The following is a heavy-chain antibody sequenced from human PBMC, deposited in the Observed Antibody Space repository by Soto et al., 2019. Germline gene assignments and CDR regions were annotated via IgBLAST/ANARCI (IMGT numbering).Heavy chain of an antibody. D-gene: IGHD3-10*01. V-gene: IGHV3-33*01. CDR2: IWYDGSNK. CDR3: ARSEVTMVRGVIEPYYYYGMDV. J-gene: IGHJ6*02. CDR1: GFTFSSYG. Sequence: GGSLRLSCAASGFTFSSYGMHWVRQAPGKGLEWGAVIWYDGSNKYYADSVKGRFTISRDNSKNTLYLQMNSLRAEDTAVYYCARSEVTMVRGVIEPYYYYGMDVWGQGTTVTVSS.